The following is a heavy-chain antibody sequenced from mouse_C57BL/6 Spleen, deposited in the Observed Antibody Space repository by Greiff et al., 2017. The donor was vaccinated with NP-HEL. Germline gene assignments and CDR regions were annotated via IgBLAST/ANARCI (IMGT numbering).Heavy chain of an antibody. J-gene: IGHJ2*01. D-gene: IGHD2-14*01. Sequence: EVKVVESGPELVKPGASVKMSCKASGYTFTDYNMHWVKQSHGKSLEWIGYINPNNGGTSYNQKFKGKATLTVNKSSSTAYMELRSLTSEDSAVYYCARYAYFDYWGQGTTLTVSS. CDR1: GYTFTDYN. V-gene: IGHV1-22*01. CDR3: ARYAYFDY. CDR2: INPNNGGT.